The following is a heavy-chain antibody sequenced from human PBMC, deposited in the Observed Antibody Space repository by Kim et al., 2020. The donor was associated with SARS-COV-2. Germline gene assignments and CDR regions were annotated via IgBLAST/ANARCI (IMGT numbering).Heavy chain of an antibody. V-gene: IGHV3-30-3*01. CDR1: GFTFTNYA. D-gene: IGHD2-21*01. J-gene: IGHJ4*02. Sequence: GGSLRLSCAASGFTFTNYAIHWVRQAPGKGLEWVAVISYDGSNKYYVDSVKGRFTISRDNSKNTVYLQMNSLRAEDTAVYYCARGSSAYCSGDCYPFDYWRQGNLVTVSS. CDR3: ARGSSAYCSGDCYPFDY. CDR2: ISYDGSNK.